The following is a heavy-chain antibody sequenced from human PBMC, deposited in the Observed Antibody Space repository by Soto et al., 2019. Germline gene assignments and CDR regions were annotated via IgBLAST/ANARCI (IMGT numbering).Heavy chain of an antibody. V-gene: IGHV1-46*01. CDR3: ARDRATGIAAAAQGFDP. J-gene: IGHJ5*02. Sequence: ASVKVSCKASGYTFTSYYMHWVRQAPGQGLEWMGIINPSGGSTSYAQKFQGRVTMTRDTSTSTVYMELSSLRSEDTAAYYCARDRATGIAAAAQGFDPWGQGTLVTV. D-gene: IGHD6-13*01. CDR1: GYTFTSYY. CDR2: INPSGGST.